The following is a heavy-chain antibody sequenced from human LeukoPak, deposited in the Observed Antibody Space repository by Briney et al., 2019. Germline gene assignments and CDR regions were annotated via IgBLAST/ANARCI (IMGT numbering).Heavy chain of an antibody. V-gene: IGHV4-59*01. D-gene: IGHD3-9*01. J-gene: IGHJ6*03. CDR2: IYYSGST. CDR3: ARALRYFGSRYYYYYMDV. CDR1: GGSISSYY. Sequence: SETLSLTCTVSGGSISSYYWSWIRQPPGNGLECIGYIYYSGSTNYNPSLKSRVTISVDTSKNQFSLKLSSVTAADTAVYYCARALRYFGSRYYYYYMDVWGKGTTVTVSS.